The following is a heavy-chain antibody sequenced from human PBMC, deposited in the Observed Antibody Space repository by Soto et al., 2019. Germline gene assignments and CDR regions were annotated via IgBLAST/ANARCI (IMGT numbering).Heavy chain of an antibody. CDR3: TTDEYYYDSSGYYYPHDAFDI. CDR2: IKSKTDGGTT. CDR1: GFTFSNAW. D-gene: IGHD3-22*01. Sequence: EVQLVESGGGSVKPGGSLRLSCAASGFTFSNAWMSWVRQAPGKGLEWVGRIKSKTDGGTTDYAAPVKGRFTISRDDSKNTLYLQMNSLKTEDTAVYYCTTDEYYYDSSGYYYPHDAFDIWGQGTMVTVSS. V-gene: IGHV3-15*01. J-gene: IGHJ3*02.